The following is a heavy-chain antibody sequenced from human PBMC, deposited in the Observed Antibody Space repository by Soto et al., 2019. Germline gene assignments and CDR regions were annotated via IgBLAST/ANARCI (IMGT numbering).Heavy chain of an antibody. CDR1: GYTFTCYY. J-gene: IGHJ6*02. Sequence: ASVKVSSKASGYTFTCYYMHWVAQAPGQGLEWMGWINPNSGGTTYAQKFQGRVTMTRDTSISTAYMELSRLRSDDTAVYYCARDGPGTGVVPAAIRGYYYYGMDVWGQGTTVTVSS. CDR2: INPNSGGT. CDR3: ARDGPGTGVVPAAIRGYYYYGMDV. V-gene: IGHV1-2*02. D-gene: IGHD2-2*02.